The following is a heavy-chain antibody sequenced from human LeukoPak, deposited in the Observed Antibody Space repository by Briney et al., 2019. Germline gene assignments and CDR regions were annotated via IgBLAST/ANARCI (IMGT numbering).Heavy chain of an antibody. CDR2: IHYSGST. Sequence: SETLSLTCAVSGGSISSYYWSWLRQPPGRGLEWIGSIHYSGSTSYNSSLKSRVTISVDTSKNQFSLKLSSVTAADTAVYYCARDYGSGSYDAHLFGYWGQGTLVTVSS. CDR1: GGSISSYY. V-gene: IGHV4-59*01. J-gene: IGHJ4*02. D-gene: IGHD3-10*01. CDR3: ARDYGSGSYDAHLFGY.